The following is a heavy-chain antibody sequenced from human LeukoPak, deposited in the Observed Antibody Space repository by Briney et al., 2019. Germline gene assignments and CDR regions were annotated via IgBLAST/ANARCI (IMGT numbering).Heavy chain of an antibody. V-gene: IGHV3-30*02. CDR2: IRYDGSNK. Sequence: GGSLRLSCAASGFTFSSYGMHWVRQAPGKGLEWVAFIRYDGSNKYYADSVKGRFTISRDNSKNTLYLQMNSLRAEDTAVYYCATLTPPGALLWFGDPRYMDVWGKGTTVTVSS. J-gene: IGHJ6*03. CDR3: ATLTPPGALLWFGDPRYMDV. D-gene: IGHD3-10*01. CDR1: GFTFSSYG.